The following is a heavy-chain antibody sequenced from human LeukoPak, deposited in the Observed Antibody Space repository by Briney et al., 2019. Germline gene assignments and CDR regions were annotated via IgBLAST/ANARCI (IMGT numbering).Heavy chain of an antibody. CDR2: TYYRSKWYN. D-gene: IGHD3-22*01. Sequence: SQTLSLTCAISGARVSSNIAAWNWIRQSPSRGLEWLGRTYYRSKWYNDYAVSVKSRITINPDTSKNQFSLQLNSVTPEDTAVYYCAREEHSSYNSYNWFDPWGQGTLVTVSS. CDR3: AREEHSSYNSYNWFDP. J-gene: IGHJ5*02. CDR1: GARVSSNIAA. V-gene: IGHV6-1*01.